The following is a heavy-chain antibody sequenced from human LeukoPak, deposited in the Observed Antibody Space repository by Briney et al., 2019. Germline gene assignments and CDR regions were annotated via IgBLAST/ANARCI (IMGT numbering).Heavy chain of an antibody. V-gene: IGHV4-34*01. CDR3: ARVRSGSYFGRGYFDY. J-gene: IGHJ4*02. Sequence: SETLSLTCAVYGGSFSGYYWSWIRQPPGKGLEWIGEINHSGSTNYNPSLKSRVTISVDTSKNQFSLKLSSVTAADTAVYYCARVRSGSYFGRGYFDYWGQGTLVTVSS. CDR2: INHSGST. D-gene: IGHD1-26*01. CDR1: GGSFSGYY.